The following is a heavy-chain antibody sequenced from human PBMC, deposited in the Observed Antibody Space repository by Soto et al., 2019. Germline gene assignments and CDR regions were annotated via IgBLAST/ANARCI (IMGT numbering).Heavy chain of an antibody. V-gene: IGHV3-30-3*01. CDR3: VRGPHYYYDISEYDI. CDR2: TSIDGGNK. CDR1: GFTFSSYA. D-gene: IGHD3-22*01. J-gene: IGHJ3*02. Sequence: PGGSLRLSCAASGFTFSSYAIHWVRQAPGKGLEWVALTSIDGGNKYYADSVKGRFTISRDNSQNTLYLQMNNLRAEDTAVYYCVRGPHYYYDISEYDIWGLGTMVTVSS.